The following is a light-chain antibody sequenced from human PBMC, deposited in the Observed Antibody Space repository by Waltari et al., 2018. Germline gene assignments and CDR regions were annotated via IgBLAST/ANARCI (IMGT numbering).Light chain of an antibody. CDR3: SSYTSSIWV. V-gene: IGLV2-14*01. CDR2: DVS. J-gene: IGLJ3*02. Sequence: QSALTQPASVSVSPGQSITISCTGTSSAVGAYNSFSWYQQHPGKAPKLMIYDVSKRPSGVSNRFSGSKSGNTASLTISGLQAEDEADYYCSSYTSSIWVFGGGTKLTVL. CDR1: SSAVGAYNS.